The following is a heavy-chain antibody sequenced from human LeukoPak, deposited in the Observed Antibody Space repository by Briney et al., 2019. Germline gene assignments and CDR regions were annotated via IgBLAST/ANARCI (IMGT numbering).Heavy chain of an antibody. D-gene: IGHD3-10*01. Sequence: GGSLRLSCAASGFSFSSYGMNWVRQASGKGLEWVGRIRSKANSYATAYAASVKGRFTISRDDSKNTAYLQMNSLRAEDTAVYYCAKEKGYYYGSGSFSSTSFDYWGQGTLVTVSS. CDR1: GFSFSSYG. CDR3: AKEKGYYYGSGSFSSTSFDY. CDR2: IRSKANSYAT. V-gene: IGHV3-73*01. J-gene: IGHJ4*02.